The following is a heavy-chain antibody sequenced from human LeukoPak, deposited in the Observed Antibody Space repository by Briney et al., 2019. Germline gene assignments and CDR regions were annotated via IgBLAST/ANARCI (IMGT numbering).Heavy chain of an antibody. CDR3: AKEGDFWSGYYIR. CDR1: GFTFGTYA. V-gene: IGHV3-23*01. Sequence: GGSLRLSGEASGFTFGTYAMSWVRQAPGKGLEWVSAISGDGGNTYYADSVKGRFTISRDNSKNTLYLQMNSLRAEDTAVYYCAKEGDFWSGYYIRWGQGTLVTVSS. D-gene: IGHD3-3*01. CDR2: ISGDGGNT. J-gene: IGHJ4*02.